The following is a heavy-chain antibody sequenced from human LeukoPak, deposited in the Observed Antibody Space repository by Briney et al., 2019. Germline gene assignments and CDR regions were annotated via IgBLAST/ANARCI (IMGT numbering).Heavy chain of an antibody. J-gene: IGHJ4*02. D-gene: IGHD1-26*01. Sequence: PSETLSLTCAVYGGSFSGHYWSWIRQPPGKGLEWIGEINHSGSTNYNPSLESRVTISVDTSKNHFSLKLSSVTAADTAVYYCARGEWDLLFDYWGQGTLVTVSS. CDR2: INHSGST. CDR1: GGSFSGHY. V-gene: IGHV4-34*01. CDR3: ARGEWDLLFDY.